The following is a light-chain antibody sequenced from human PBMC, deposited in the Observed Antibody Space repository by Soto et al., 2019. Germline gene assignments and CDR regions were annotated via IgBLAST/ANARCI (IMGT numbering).Light chain of an antibody. J-gene: IGKJ3*01. CDR3: MQRSIGFT. CDR2: GAS. Sequence: ELVLTQSPATLSLSPGESATLSCRASQSVSSNLAWYQQKPGQAPRPLIYGASKRAPGVYASFSGSGSGTEFTLTIRSLEPEDFAVYHCMQRSIGFTCGPGTKVDIK. V-gene: IGKV3-11*01. CDR1: QSVSSN.